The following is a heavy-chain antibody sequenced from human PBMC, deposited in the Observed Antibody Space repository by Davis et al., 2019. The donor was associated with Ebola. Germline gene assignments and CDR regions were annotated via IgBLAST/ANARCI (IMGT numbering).Heavy chain of an antibody. CDR1: GFTFSSYS. Sequence: GGSLRLSCAASGFTFSSYSMNWVRQAPGKGLEWVSSISSSSSYIYYADSVKGRFTISRDNAKNSLYPQMNSLGAEDTAVYYCARGAYDFWSAAYYYYMDVWGKGTTVTVSS. J-gene: IGHJ6*03. CDR2: ISSSSSYI. D-gene: IGHD3-3*01. CDR3: ARGAYDFWSAAYYYYMDV. V-gene: IGHV3-21*01.